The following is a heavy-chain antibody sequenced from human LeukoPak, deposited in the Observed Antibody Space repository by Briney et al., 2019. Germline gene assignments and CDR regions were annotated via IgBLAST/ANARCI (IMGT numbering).Heavy chain of an antibody. CDR1: GGTFSSYA. Sequence: GASVKVSCKASGGTFSSYAISWVRQAPGQGLEWMGRIIPILGIANYAQKFQGRVTITADKSTSTAYMELSSLRSKDTAVYYCARDPPGLWFGELGDAFDIWGQGTMVTVSS. D-gene: IGHD3-10*01. J-gene: IGHJ3*02. CDR2: IIPILGIA. V-gene: IGHV1-69*04. CDR3: ARDPPGLWFGELGDAFDI.